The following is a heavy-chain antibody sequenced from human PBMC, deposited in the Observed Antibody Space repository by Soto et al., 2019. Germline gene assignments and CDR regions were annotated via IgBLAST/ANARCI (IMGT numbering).Heavy chain of an antibody. Sequence: QVQLVQSGAEVKKPGSSVTVSCKASGGTFSSYTISWVRQAPGQGLEWMGGIIPIFGTANYAQKFQGRVTITADEYTSTAYMELSSLRSEDTAVYYCARGNHRWLQLWYFDLWGRGTLGTVSS. CDR2: IIPIFGTA. V-gene: IGHV1-69*12. D-gene: IGHD5-12*01. CDR1: GGTFSSYT. CDR3: ARGNHRWLQLWYFDL. J-gene: IGHJ2*01.